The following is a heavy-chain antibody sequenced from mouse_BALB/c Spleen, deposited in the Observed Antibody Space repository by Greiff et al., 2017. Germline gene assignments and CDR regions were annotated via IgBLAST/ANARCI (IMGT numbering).Heavy chain of an antibody. CDR3: ARFRNYAMDY. CDR2: ISSGSSTI. V-gene: IGHV5-17*02. CDR1: GLTFSSFG. J-gene: IGHJ4*01. Sequence: EVKLMESGGGLVQPGGSRKLSCAASGLTFSSFGMHWVRQAPEKGLEWVAYISSGSSTIYYADTVKGRFTISRDNPKNTLFLQMTSLRSEDTAMYYCARFRNYAMDYWGQGTSVTVSS.